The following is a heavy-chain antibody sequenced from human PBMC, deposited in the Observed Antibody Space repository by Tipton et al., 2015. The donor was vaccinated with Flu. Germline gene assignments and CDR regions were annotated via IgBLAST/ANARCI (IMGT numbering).Heavy chain of an antibody. CDR2: INQSGRP. J-gene: IGHJ4*02. V-gene: IGHV4-34*01. Sequence: TLSLTCAVYGGSFSGYYWSWIRQSPGKGLEWIGEINQSGRPNYNPSLKNRVTISVDTSKNQFSLKLSSVTAADTAVYYCARRKTVTTRLTYFDYWGQGTLVTVSS. CDR1: GGSFSGYY. D-gene: IGHD4-17*01. CDR3: ARRKTVTTRLTYFDY.